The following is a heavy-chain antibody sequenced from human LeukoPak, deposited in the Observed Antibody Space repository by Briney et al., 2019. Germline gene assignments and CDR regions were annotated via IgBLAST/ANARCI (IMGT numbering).Heavy chain of an antibody. Sequence: GRSLRLSCAASGFTFNTYGMHWVRQAPGKGLEWVAIIWYDGSNKYHADSVKGRFTISRDNSENRLYLQMNSLRAEDTAVYFCARTSNSLGALDIWGQGTMVIVSS. CDR1: GFTFNTYG. CDR3: ARTSNSLGALDI. V-gene: IGHV3-33*01. D-gene: IGHD1/OR15-1a*01. J-gene: IGHJ3*02. CDR2: IWYDGSNK.